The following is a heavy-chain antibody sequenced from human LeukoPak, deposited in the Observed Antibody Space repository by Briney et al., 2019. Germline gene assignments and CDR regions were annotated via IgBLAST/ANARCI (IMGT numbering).Heavy chain of an antibody. V-gene: IGHV3-23*01. D-gene: IGHD6-19*01. CDR3: AKSRGRAVASAFDY. Sequence: GASLRLSCAASGVTSTTYAMTWVRQAPGKGLDWVSSISGSGDTKNYADSVKGRFTISRDNSKITLFLQMNRLRAEDTAIYYCAKSRGRAVASAFDYWGRGTLVTVSS. J-gene: IGHJ4*02. CDR1: GVTSTTYA. CDR2: ISGSGDTK.